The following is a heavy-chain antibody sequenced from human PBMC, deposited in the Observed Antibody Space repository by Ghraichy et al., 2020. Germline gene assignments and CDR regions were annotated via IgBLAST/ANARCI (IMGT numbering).Heavy chain of an antibody. Sequence: GGSLRLSCAASGLSVSGNYMSWVRQAPGKGLEWVSLTYSDGNTDYADSVKGRFTIFRDSSKNTVYLQMSSLRAEDTAVYYCARDRMDDASGYYLYYYGMDVSGQGTTVTVSS. CDR1: GLSVSGNY. J-gene: IGHJ6*02. D-gene: IGHD5-12*01. V-gene: IGHV3-66*01. CDR3: ARDRMDDASGYYLYYYGMDV. CDR2: TYSDGNT.